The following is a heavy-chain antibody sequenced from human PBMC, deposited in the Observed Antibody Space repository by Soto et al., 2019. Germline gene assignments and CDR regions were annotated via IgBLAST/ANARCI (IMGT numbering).Heavy chain of an antibody. CDR2: ISGDGGSA. V-gene: IGHV3-23*01. CDR1: GFPFSNNA. J-gene: IGHJ4*02. Sequence: GGSLRLSCAAPGFPFSNNAMTWVRQAPGKGLEWVSTISGDGGSASYADSVKGRFTISRDNPKNTLYLQMNSLRDDDTAVYYCARGGYSGYDRPFWGQGTLVTVSS. CDR3: ARGGYSGYDRPF. D-gene: IGHD5-12*01.